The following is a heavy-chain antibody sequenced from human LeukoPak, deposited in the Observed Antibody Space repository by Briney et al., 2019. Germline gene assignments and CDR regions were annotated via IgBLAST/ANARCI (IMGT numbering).Heavy chain of an antibody. D-gene: IGHD3-10*01. CDR3: ARAYFDYYGSGSYVITPCGY. CDR2: INPSGGST. CDR1: GYTFTSYY. J-gene: IGHJ4*02. V-gene: IGHV1-46*01. Sequence: ATVKVSCKASGYTFTSYYMHWVRQAPGQGLEWMGIINPSGGSTSYAQKFQGRVTMTRDMSTSTVYMELSSLRSEDTAVYYCARAYFDYYGSGSYVITPCGYWGQGTLVTVSS.